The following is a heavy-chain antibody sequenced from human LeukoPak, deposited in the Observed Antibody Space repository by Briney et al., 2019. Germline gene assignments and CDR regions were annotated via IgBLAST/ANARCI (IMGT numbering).Heavy chain of an antibody. J-gene: IGHJ4*02. Sequence: SVKLSCKASGYTFTSYGISWVRQAPGQGLEWMGGIIPIFGTANYAQKFQGRVTTTANESTSPAYMKLSSLRSEDTAVYYCAALDSGCSGGSCKALFFYYWGQGTLVTVSS. CDR2: IIPIFGTA. CDR1: GYTFTSYG. CDR3: AALDSGCSGGSCKALFFYY. D-gene: IGHD2-15*01. V-gene: IGHV1-69*13.